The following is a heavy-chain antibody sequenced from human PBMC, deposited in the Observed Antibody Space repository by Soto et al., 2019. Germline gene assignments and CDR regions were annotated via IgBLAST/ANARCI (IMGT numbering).Heavy chain of an antibody. CDR1: GGTFSSYA. CDR3: ARDVAGYCSSPSYYNYFNX. V-gene: IGHV1-69*06. Sequence: ASVKVSCKASGGTFSSYAISWVRQAPGQGLEWMGVSIPIFGTANYAEKFQGRVTITADKSTSTAYMELSSLRSEDTAVYYRARDVAGYCSSPSYYNYFNXWGQGTLVTVSX. J-gene: IGHJ4*02. D-gene: IGHD2-2*02. CDR2: SIPIFGTA.